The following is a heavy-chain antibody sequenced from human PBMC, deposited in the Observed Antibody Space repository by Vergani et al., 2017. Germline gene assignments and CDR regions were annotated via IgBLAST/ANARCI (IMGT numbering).Heavy chain of an antibody. CDR2: IANDYSNT. Sequence: QVQLVESGGGGVQPGKSLRLSCGGSGFSFSSYGMHWVRQAPGKGLEWVAVIANDYSNTYSATSVKGRFTISKDISKNTLYLQMNSLRGDDTAVYYCARETRDTPSSLDYWGQGTLVTVSS. J-gene: IGHJ4*02. CDR3: ARETRDTPSSLDY. D-gene: IGHD5-24*01. CDR1: GFSFSSYG. V-gene: IGHV3-33*01.